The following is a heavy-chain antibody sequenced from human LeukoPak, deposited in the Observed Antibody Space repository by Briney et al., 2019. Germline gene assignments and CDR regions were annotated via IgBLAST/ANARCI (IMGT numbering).Heavy chain of an antibody. V-gene: IGHV4-39*01. CDR3: AILTTVTTGY. CDR2: IYYSGST. J-gene: IGHJ4*02. D-gene: IGHD4-17*01. CDR1: GGSISSSSYY. Sequence: PSETLSLTCTVSGGSISSSSYYWGWIRQPPGKGLEWIGSIYYSGSTYYNPSLKSRVTISVDTSKNQFSLKLSSVTAADTAVSYCAILTTVTTGYWGQGTLVTVSS.